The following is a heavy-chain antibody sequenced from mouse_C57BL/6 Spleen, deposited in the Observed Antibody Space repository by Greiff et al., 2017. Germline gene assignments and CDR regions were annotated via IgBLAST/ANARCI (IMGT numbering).Heavy chain of an antibody. CDR2: IDPETGGT. D-gene: IGHD1-1*01. J-gene: IGHJ1*03. V-gene: IGHV1-15*01. Sequence: QVQLQQSGAELVRPGASVTLSCKASGYTFTDYEMHWVKQTPVHGLEWIGAIDPETGGTAYNQKFKGKAILTADKSSSTAYMELRSLTSEDSAVYYCTKPYYGSSLSVWGTGTTVTVSS. CDR1: GYTFTDYE. CDR3: TKPYYGSSLSV.